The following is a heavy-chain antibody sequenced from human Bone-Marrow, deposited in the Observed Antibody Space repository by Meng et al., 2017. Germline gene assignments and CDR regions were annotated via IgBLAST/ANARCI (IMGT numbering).Heavy chain of an antibody. D-gene: IGHD2/OR15-2a*01. CDR2: INHSGSP. Sequence: QLQLLHWGAGVLKPAETLSLTCDVSGASLNGYYWTWIRQPPGKGLEWIGEINHSGSPDYNTSLKSRVTISVDTSKNQFSLKLISVTAADTAVYYCARGQLILRNWGQGTLVTVSS. V-gene: IGHV4-34*01. CDR1: GASLNGYY. J-gene: IGHJ4*02. CDR3: ARGQLILRN.